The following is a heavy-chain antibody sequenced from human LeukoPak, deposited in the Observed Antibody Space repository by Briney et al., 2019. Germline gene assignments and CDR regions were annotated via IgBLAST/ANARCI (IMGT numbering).Heavy chain of an antibody. Sequence: GGSPRLSCAASGFTFSSYEMNWVRQAPGKGLGWVSYISGGGGTIYYADSVKGRFTISRDNAKRSLYLHMNSLRAEDTAVYYFAGVHGTIFAVVITTFDYWGQGTLVTVSS. CDR2: ISGGGGTI. J-gene: IGHJ4*02. V-gene: IGHV3-48*03. D-gene: IGHD3-3*01. CDR3: AGVHGTIFAVVITTFDY. CDR1: GFTFSSYE.